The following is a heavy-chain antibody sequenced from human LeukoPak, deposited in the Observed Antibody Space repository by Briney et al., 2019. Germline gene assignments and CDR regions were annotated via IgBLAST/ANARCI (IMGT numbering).Heavy chain of an antibody. J-gene: IGHJ4*02. CDR2: IYHSGST. D-gene: IGHD4-23*01. V-gene: IGHV4-39*07. Sequence: SETLSLTCTVSGGSISSSSYYWGWIRQPPGKGLEWIGSIYHSGSTNYNPSLKSRVTISVDTSKNQFSLKLSSVTAADTAVYYCARAGLRGATVVTLDWNYYFDYWGQGTLVTVSS. CDR3: ARAGLRGATVVTLDWNYYFDY. CDR1: GGSISSSSYY.